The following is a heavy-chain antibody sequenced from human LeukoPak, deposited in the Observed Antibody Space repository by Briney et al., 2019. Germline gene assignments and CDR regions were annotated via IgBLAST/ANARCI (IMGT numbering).Heavy chain of an antibody. D-gene: IGHD1-26*01. CDR2: INYSGST. V-gene: IGHV4-34*01. CDR3: ARGVGKKWEF. CDR1: VGSLSGYW. Sequence: KPSETLSLTCAVYVGSLSGYWWSWIRQPPGKGLEWIGEINYSGSTNYNPSLKSRVTISVDTSNNQFSLRVSSVTAADTAVYYCARGVGKKWEFGGQGTLVTVSS. J-gene: IGHJ4*02.